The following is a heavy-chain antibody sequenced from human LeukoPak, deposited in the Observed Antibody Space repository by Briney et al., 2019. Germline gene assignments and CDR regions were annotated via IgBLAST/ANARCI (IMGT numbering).Heavy chain of an antibody. CDR2: ILVGSGNT. CDR1: GFTFTSTA. V-gene: IGHV1-58*01. Sequence: SVTVSCTASGFTFTSTAVQWVRQARGQRLEWIGWILVGSGNTNYAQMFQERVTLTRDVSTSTAYMVLSSLRSEDTAIYYCASDPPYTSSSAWWGQGTLVTVSS. D-gene: IGHD2-2*01. J-gene: IGHJ4*02. CDR3: ASDPPYTSSSAW.